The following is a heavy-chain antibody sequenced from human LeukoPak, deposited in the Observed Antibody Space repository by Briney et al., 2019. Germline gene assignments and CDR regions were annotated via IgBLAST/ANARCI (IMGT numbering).Heavy chain of an antibody. CDR3: AGGGSWFDY. CDR1: GGSISSYY. J-gene: IGHJ4*02. V-gene: IGHV4-59*01. D-gene: IGHD6-13*01. Sequence: SETLSLXCTVSGGSISSYYWSWIRQPPGKGLEWIGYIYYSGSTNYNPSLKSRVTISVDTSKNQFSLKLSSVTAADTAVYYCAGGGSWFDYWGQGTLVTVSS. CDR2: IYYSGST.